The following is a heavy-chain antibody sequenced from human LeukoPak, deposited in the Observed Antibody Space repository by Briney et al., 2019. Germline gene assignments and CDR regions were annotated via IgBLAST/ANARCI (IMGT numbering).Heavy chain of an antibody. D-gene: IGHD6-13*01. Sequence: ASVKVSCKVSGYTLTELSMHWVRQAPGQGLEWMGWINPNSGGTNYAQKFQGRVTMTRDTSISTAYMELSRLRSDDTAVYYCARGTDHIAAAGNWGQGTLVTVSS. V-gene: IGHV1-2*02. J-gene: IGHJ4*02. CDR3: ARGTDHIAAAGN. CDR2: INPNSGGT. CDR1: GYTLTELS.